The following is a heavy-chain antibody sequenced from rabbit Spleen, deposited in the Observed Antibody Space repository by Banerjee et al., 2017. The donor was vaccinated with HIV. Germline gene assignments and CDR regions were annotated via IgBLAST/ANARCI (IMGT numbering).Heavy chain of an antibody. CDR1: GFDLSSYYY. Sequence: QEQLEESGGDLVKPEGSLTLTCKASGFDLSSYYYMCWVRQAPGKGLEWIGCINIGSDSTYYASWAKGRFTITRSTSLNTVTLQLTSLTAADTATYFCARDAYAGGGSYYMDYFNLWGPGTLVTVS. CDR2: INIGSDST. D-gene: IGHD8-1*01. CDR3: ARDAYAGGGSYYMDYFNL. V-gene: IGHV1S43*01. J-gene: IGHJ4*01.